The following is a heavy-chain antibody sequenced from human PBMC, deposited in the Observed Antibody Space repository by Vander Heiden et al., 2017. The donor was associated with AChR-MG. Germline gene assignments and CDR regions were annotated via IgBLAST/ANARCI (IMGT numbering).Heavy chain of an antibody. V-gene: IGHV1-69*02. CDR2: IIPILSIE. CDR1: GGTFGSYT. J-gene: IGHJ5*02. Sequence: VQLVQSEAEVKKPGPSVKVPCQSSGGTFGSYTSSWVRQAPGQGLEWMGRIIPILSIENYAQKFQGRVKSTANKSTSIAYMELSSLGSEDKAWYYCAGTPRVASGWWGGWFDPWGQGTLVTVSS. D-gene: IGHD6-19*01. CDR3: AGTPRVASGWWGGWFDP.